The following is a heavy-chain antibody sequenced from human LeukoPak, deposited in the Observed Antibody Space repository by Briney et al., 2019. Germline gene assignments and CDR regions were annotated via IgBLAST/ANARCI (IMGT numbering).Heavy chain of an antibody. D-gene: IGHD6-13*01. CDR1: GFTFSSYA. CDR3: AKRGSYCFDY. J-gene: IGHJ4*02. CDR2: IYDNT. Sequence: PGGSLRLSCAASGFTFSSYAMSWVRQAPGKGLEWVSTIYDNTYYADSVKGRFTISRDNSKNTLYLQMNSPRAEDTAVYYCAKRGSYCFDYFGQGTLVTVSS. V-gene: IGHV3-23*01.